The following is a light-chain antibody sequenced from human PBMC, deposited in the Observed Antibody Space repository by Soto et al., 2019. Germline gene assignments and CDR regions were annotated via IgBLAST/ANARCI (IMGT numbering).Light chain of an antibody. CDR2: GAS. J-gene: IGKJ4*01. V-gene: IGKV3-20*01. CDR1: QSVSSSY. Sequence: EIVLTQSPGTLSLSPGERATLSCRASQSVSSSYLAWYQQKPGQAPRLLIYGASSRATGIPDRFSGSGSGKDFTLPISRLEPEDFAVYYCQRYGSSLFGGGTKV. CDR3: QRYGSSL.